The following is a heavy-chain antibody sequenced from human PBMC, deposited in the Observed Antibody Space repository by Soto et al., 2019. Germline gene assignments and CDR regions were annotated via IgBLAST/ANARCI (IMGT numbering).Heavy chain of an antibody. D-gene: IGHD3-22*01. CDR1: GGSISSGDYY. CDR2: IYYSGST. Sequence: PSETLSLTCTVSGGSISSGDYYWSWVRQPPGKGLEWIGYIYYSGSTYYNPSLKSRVTISVDTSKNQFSLKLSSVTAADTAVYYCARTYYYDSSGYLPPCYFDYWGQGTLVTVSS. CDR3: ARTYYYDSSGYLPPCYFDY. J-gene: IGHJ4*02. V-gene: IGHV4-30-4*01.